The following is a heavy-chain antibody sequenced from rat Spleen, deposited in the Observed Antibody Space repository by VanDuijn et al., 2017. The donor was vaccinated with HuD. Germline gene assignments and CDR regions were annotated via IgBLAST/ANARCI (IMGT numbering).Heavy chain of an antibody. CDR1: GFTFSNYY. Sequence: EVQLVESGGGLVQPGRSLKLSCAASGFTFSNYYMAWVRQAPTKGLEWVAYISTGGGNTYYRDSVKGRFTISRDNAKSTLYLQMDSLRSEDTATYYCTRDRETTRAYYFDYWGQGVMVTVSS. D-gene: IGHD1-4*01. J-gene: IGHJ2*01. CDR3: TRDRETTRAYYFDY. CDR2: ISTGGGNT. V-gene: IGHV5-27*01.